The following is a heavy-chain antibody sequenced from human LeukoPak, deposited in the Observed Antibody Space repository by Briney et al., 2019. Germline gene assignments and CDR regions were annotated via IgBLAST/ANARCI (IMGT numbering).Heavy chain of an antibody. CDR2: IQTSGKT. Sequence: SETLSLTCSVSGGSITYYYWSWIRQPAGKGLEWIGRIQTSGKTNYNPSLKSRVTMSVDTSKNQFSLKLSSVTAADTAVYYCASRFWDVVVPAARNSWFDPWGQGTLVTVSS. CDR3: ASRFWDVVVPAARNSWFDP. D-gene: IGHD2-2*01. CDR1: GGSITYYY. J-gene: IGHJ5*02. V-gene: IGHV4-4*07.